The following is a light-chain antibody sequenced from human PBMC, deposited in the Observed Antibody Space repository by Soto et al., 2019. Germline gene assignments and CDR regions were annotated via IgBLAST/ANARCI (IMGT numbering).Light chain of an antibody. CDR1: QGISSY. CDR3: QQYNNWPS. Sequence: AIRMTQSPSSLSASTGDRVTITCRASQGISSYLAWYQQKPGKAPKLLIYAASTLHSGVPSRFSGSGSGTDFTLTFRILQSEDFAVYYCQQYNNWPSFGQGT. CDR2: AAS. V-gene: IGKV1-8*01. J-gene: IGKJ1*01.